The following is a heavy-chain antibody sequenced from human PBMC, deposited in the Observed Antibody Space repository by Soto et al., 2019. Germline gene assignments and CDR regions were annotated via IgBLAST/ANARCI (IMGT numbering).Heavy chain of an antibody. D-gene: IGHD6-19*01. V-gene: IGHV2-5*02. CDR3: SHRRGSGWYTRIMYGMDV. CDR1: GFSLSTSGVG. J-gene: IGHJ6*02. Sequence: QITLKESGPTLVKPTKTLTLTCTFSGFSLSTSGVGVGWIRQPPGKALEWLALIYWDDDKSYSPSLKSRLTITKDPSKNQVVLTMTNMDPVDTATSSCSHRRGSGWYTRIMYGMDVWGQGTTVTVSS. CDR2: IYWDDDK.